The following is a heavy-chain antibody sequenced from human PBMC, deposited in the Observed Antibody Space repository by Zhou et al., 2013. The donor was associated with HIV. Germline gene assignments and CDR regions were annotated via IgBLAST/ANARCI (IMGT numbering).Heavy chain of an antibody. CDR2: INPFGGST. J-gene: IGHJ3*01. D-gene: IGHD3-16*01. Sequence: QVQLVQSGAEVKKPGASVKVSCKASGYTFTGYYMHWVRQAPGQGLEWMGIINPFGGSTSYAQKFQGRVTMTRDTSTSTVYMELSSLRFEDTAVYYCARGRGHRSGYYDGWGQGTMVTVSS. V-gene: IGHV1-46*01. CDR3: ARGRGHRSGYYDG. CDR1: GYTFTGYY.